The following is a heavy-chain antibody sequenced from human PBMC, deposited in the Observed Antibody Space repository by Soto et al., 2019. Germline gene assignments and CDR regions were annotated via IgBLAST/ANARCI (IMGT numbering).Heavy chain of an antibody. Sequence: EVQLVESGGGLVQPGGSLRLSRTASGFTFSDHYMDWVRQAPGKGLEWVGRTRNKANSYTTEYAASVKGRFTISRDDSKTSLYLQMDSLQTEDTAVYFCARPSYGSGTYDFDYWGQGTLVTVSS. CDR3: ARPSYGSGTYDFDY. J-gene: IGHJ4*02. D-gene: IGHD3-10*01. CDR1: GFTFSDHY. V-gene: IGHV3-72*01. CDR2: TRNKANSYTT.